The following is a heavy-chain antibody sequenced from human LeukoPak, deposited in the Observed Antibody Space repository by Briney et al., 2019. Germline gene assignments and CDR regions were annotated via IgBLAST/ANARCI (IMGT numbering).Heavy chain of an antibody. CDR2: ISSTDAGT. D-gene: IGHD3-3*01. Sequence: PGGSLRLSCAASGFSLSSYAMSWVRQAPGKGLEWVSAISSTDAGTYHADSVRGRFTISRDSSKNTLYLQMNSLRAEDTAVYYCAREAYHDFWSGSWRSYYYMDVWGKGTTVTVSS. V-gene: IGHV3-23*01. J-gene: IGHJ6*03. CDR3: AREAYHDFWSGSWRSYYYMDV. CDR1: GFSLSSYA.